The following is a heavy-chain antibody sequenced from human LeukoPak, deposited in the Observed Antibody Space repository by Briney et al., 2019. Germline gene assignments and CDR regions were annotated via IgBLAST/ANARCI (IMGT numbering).Heavy chain of an antibody. Sequence: ASVKVSCKASGYTFTGYYMHWVRQAPGQGLEWMGRINPNSGDTNYAQKFQGRVTVTRDTSISTAYMELSRLRSDDTAVYYCARSLGYCSGGSCPFDYWGQGTLVTVSS. CDR1: GYTFTGYY. D-gene: IGHD2-15*01. V-gene: IGHV1-2*06. CDR3: ARSLGYCSGGSCPFDY. CDR2: INPNSGDT. J-gene: IGHJ4*02.